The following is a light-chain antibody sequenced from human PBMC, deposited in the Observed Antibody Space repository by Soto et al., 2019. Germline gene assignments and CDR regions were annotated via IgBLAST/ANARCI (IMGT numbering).Light chain of an antibody. Sequence: DIQMTQSPSSLSASLGDRVTITCRASQSIIRYLNWYQQRPGKAPKFLIYAASTLQRGVPSRFSGSGFGTEFTLTISSLQPEDFATYYCQQSHSTPLTFGGGTKVDI. CDR1: QSIIRY. CDR2: AAS. V-gene: IGKV1-39*01. CDR3: QQSHSTPLT. J-gene: IGKJ4*01.